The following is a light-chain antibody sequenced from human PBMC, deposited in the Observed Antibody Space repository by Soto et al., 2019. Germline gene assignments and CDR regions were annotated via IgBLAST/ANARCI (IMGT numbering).Light chain of an antibody. Sequence: DIQMTQSPSTLSASVGDRVTITCRASQSLSTWLSWYQQKPGKAPKLLIYDASSLERGVPSRFSGSGSGTECTLPISSLQSDDFATYYCQQYNSDLTFGPGTKVEIK. CDR1: QSLSTW. V-gene: IGKV1-5*01. J-gene: IGKJ3*01. CDR2: DAS. CDR3: QQYNSDLT.